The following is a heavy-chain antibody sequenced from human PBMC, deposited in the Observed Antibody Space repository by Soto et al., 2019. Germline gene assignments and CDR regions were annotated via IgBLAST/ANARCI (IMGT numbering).Heavy chain of an antibody. V-gene: IGHV1-69*01. J-gene: IGHJ6*02. CDR1: GGTFSSYA. D-gene: IGHD2-2*01. CDR2: IIPISGTA. Sequence: QVQLVQSGAEVKKPRSSVKVSCKASGGTFSSYAISWVRQAPGQGLEWMGGIIPISGTASYAQKFQGRVTITADESTSTVYMELSSLRSEDTAVYFCARSQGSSTSLEIYYYYYYGMDVWGQGTTVTVSS. CDR3: ARSQGSSTSLEIYYYYYYGMDV.